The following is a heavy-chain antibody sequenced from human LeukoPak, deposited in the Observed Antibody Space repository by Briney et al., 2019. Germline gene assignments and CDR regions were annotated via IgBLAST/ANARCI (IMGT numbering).Heavy chain of an antibody. Sequence: GASVKVSCKAPGYNSADYYIHWVRQAPGQGLEWMGWIKPDSGGTDYAQRFHGRVTMTTDTSTSTAYMELRSLRSDDTAVYYCARYIVVVPGTNWFDPWGQGTLVTVSS. CDR1: GYNSADYY. V-gene: IGHV1-2*02. CDR3: ARYIVVVPGTNWFDP. D-gene: IGHD2-2*01. CDR2: IKPDSGGT. J-gene: IGHJ5*02.